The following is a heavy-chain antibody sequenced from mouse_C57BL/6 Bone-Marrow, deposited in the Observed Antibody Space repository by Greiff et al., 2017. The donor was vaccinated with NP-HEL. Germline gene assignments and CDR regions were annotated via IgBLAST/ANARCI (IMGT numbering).Heavy chain of an antibody. CDR1: GYTFTDHT. V-gene: IGHV1-78*01. D-gene: IGHD1-1*01. CDR2: IYPRDGST. J-gene: IGHJ1*03. Sequence: QVQLQQPDAELVKPGASVKISCKVSGYTFTDHTIHWMKQRPEQGLEWIGYIYPRDGSTKYNEKFKGKATLTADKSSSTAYMQLNSLTSEDGAVYFCARQYYGRRNWYFDGWGTGTTVTASS. CDR3: ARQYYGRRNWYFDG.